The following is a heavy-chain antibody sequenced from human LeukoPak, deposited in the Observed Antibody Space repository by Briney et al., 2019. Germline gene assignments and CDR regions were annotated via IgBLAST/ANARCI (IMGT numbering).Heavy chain of an antibody. CDR3: ARQGGWGGAASLIEY. J-gene: IGHJ4*02. CDR2: MFCRGST. Sequence: KPSETLSLTCTVSGVSISTSTYYWAWIRQPPGKGLEWIGSMFCRGSTYYNPSLKSRVTISVDTSKNQFSLKLSSVTASDTAIFYCARQGGWGGAASLIEYWGQGTLVTVSS. V-gene: IGHV4-39*01. D-gene: IGHD1-26*01. CDR1: GVSISTSTYY.